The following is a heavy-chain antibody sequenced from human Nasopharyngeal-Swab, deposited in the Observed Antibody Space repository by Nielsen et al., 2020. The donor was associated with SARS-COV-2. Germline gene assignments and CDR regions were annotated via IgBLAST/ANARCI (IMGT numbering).Heavy chain of an antibody. V-gene: IGHV3-7*01. J-gene: IGHJ6*02. CDR2: IKKDGSEK. D-gene: IGHD3-22*01. CDR3: ARDSKPGGGYYSLYYYNYYGMDV. Sequence: RQPPGKGLEWVANIKKDGSEKYYVDSVKGRFTISRDNAKNSLYLQMNSLRAEDTAVYYCARDSKPGGGYYSLYYYNYYGMDVWGQGTTVTVSS.